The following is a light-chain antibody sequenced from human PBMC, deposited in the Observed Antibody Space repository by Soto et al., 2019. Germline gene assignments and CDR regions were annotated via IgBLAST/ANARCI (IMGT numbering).Light chain of an antibody. CDR2: GPS. V-gene: IGKV3-15*01. CDR1: QSVSDT. CDR3: QQSNNLPYT. Sequence: EIVMTQAPATLSVSPGERVILSCRASQSVSDTLAWYQQKPGQAPRLLIYGPSTRANTIPARFSGSGSGTEFTLTISSLQSEDFAVYYCQQSNNLPYTFGQGTKLDIK. J-gene: IGKJ2*01.